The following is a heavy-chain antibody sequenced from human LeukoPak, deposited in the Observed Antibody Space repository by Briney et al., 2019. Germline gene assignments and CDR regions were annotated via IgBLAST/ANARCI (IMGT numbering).Heavy chain of an antibody. V-gene: IGHV1-69*04. J-gene: IGHJ6*03. CDR2: IIPILGIA. CDR1: GGTFSSYA. D-gene: IGHD5-18*01. Sequence: SVKVSCKASGGTFSSYAISWVRQAPGQGLEWMGRIIPILGIANYAQKFQGRVTITADESTSTAYMELSSLRSEDTAVYYCARDDGYSYAPGYYYYMDVWGKGTTVTVSS. CDR3: ARDDGYSYAPGYYYYMDV.